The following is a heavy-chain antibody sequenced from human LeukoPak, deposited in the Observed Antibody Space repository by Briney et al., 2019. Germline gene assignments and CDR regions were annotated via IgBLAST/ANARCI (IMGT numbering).Heavy chain of an antibody. V-gene: IGHV3-30-3*01. Sequence: GGSLRLSCAASGFTFSSYAMHWVRQPPGKGLEWVAVISYNGNNKYSADSVKGRFTISRENSKNTLYLQMNSLSTEDTAVYYCARDRDLAAAGYYFDYWGQGTLVTVSS. CDR1: GFTFSSYA. D-gene: IGHD6-13*01. J-gene: IGHJ4*02. CDR3: ARDRDLAAAGYYFDY. CDR2: ISYNGNNK.